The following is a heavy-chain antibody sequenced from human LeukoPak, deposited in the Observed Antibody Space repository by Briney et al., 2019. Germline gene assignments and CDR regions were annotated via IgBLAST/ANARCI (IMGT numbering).Heavy chain of an antibody. J-gene: IGHJ4*02. CDR1: GFSLSDYW. D-gene: IGHD7-27*01. Sequence: GGSLRLSCAASGFSLSDYWMNWVRQAPGKGLEWVANINLRGGASLYVESVRGRFTISRDNAKNSLYLQMSSLKVEDTAVYYCAAWGLYNFWGQGTLVTVSS. CDR3: AAWGLYNF. V-gene: IGHV3-7*01. CDR2: INLRGGAS.